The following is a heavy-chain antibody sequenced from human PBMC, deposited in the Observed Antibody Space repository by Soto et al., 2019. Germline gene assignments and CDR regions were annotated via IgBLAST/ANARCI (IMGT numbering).Heavy chain of an antibody. D-gene: IGHD4-17*01. CDR1: GYTFTGYY. Sequence: VQLVQSGAEVKKPGASVKVSCKASGYTFTGYYMHWVRQAPGQGLEWMGWINPNSGGTNYAQKFQGWVTMTRDTSISTAYMELSRLRSDDTAVYYCARVSGLYGDYDPFDYWGQGTLVTVSS. V-gene: IGHV1-2*04. CDR2: INPNSGGT. J-gene: IGHJ4*02. CDR3: ARVSGLYGDYDPFDY.